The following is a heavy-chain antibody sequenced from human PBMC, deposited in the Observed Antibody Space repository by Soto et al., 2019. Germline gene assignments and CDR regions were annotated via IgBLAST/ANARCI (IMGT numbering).Heavy chain of an antibody. CDR2: IYYSGST. V-gene: IGHV4-59*01. Sequence: SETLSLTYTVSGGSISSFCWSWIRQPPGKGLEWIGYIYYSGSTNYNPSLKSRVTISVDTSKNQFSLKLSSVTAADTAVYYCARDRGITMVRGVPRYYYYGMDVWGQGTTVTVSS. D-gene: IGHD3-10*01. CDR1: GGSISSFC. J-gene: IGHJ6*02. CDR3: ARDRGITMVRGVPRYYYYGMDV.